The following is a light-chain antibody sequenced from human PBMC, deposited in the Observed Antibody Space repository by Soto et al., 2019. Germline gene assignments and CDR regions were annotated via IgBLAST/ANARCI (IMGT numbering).Light chain of an antibody. J-gene: IGKJ4*01. CDR2: GAS. Sequence: PGERVTLSCRASQRVSRSYXAWXQQXPXXXPXXLIYGASSRATGIPDRFSGSGSGTDFSLTISRLEPEDFAVYYCQQYGISVTFGGGTKVDI. V-gene: IGKV3-20*01. CDR1: QRVSRSY. CDR3: QQYGISVT.